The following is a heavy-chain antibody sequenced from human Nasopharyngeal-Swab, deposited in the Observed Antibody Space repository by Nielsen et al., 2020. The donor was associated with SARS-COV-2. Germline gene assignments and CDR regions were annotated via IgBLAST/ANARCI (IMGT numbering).Heavy chain of an antibody. J-gene: IGHJ6*02. D-gene: IGHD6-6*01. CDR3: ARSSIAAREYYYGMDV. V-gene: IGHV3-11*01. CDR1: GFTFSDYY. CDR2: ISSSGSTI. Sequence: GESLKISCAASGFTFSDYYMSWIRQAPGKGLEWVSYISSSGSTIYYADSVKGRFTISRGNAKNSLYLQMNSLRAEDTAVYYCARSSIAAREYYYGMDVWGQGTTVTVSS.